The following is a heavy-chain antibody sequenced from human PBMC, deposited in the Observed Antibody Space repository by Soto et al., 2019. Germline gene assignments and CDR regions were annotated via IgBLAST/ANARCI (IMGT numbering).Heavy chain of an antibody. CDR3: ARPYGPGRYYYYFYMDV. D-gene: IGHD3-10*01. J-gene: IGHJ6*03. CDR2: IWYDGSYK. V-gene: IGHV3-33*01. CDR1: GFTFSSYG. Sequence: QVQLVESGGGVVQPGRSLRLSCAASGFTFSSYGMHWVRQAPGKGLEWVAIIWYDGSYKYYADSVKGRFTISRDNSKNTLYLQMNSLRADDTAVYYCARPYGPGRYYYYFYMDVWGKGTTVTVSS.